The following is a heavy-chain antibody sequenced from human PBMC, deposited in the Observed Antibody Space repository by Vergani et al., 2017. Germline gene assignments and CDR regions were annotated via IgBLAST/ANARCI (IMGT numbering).Heavy chain of an antibody. J-gene: IGHJ3*02. Sequence: EVQLLESGGGVVQPGGSLRLSCAASGFTFSSYAMSWVRQAPGKGLEWVAAIRGSGGSTYYADSVKGRFTISRDNSKNTLYLQMNSLRAEDTAVYYCAKDRPAMIPRLGAFDIWGQGTMVTVSS. D-gene: IGHD3-22*01. CDR3: AKDRPAMIPRLGAFDI. CDR2: IRGSGGST. CDR1: GFTFSSYA. V-gene: IGHV3-23*01.